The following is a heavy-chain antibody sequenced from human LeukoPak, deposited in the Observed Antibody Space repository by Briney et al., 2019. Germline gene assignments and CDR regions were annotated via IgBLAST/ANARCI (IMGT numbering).Heavy chain of an antibody. V-gene: IGHV3-23*01. CDR2: ITGSGGNT. CDR3: AKAASSSWPSYYYGMDV. D-gene: IGHD6-13*01. Sequence: TGGSLRLSCVASGFTLSSYAMSWVRQAPGKGLEWVSVITGSGGNTYYADSVKGRFTISKDNSKNTVYLQMSSLRVDDTAVYYCAKAASSSWPSYYYGMDVWGQGTTVTVSS. J-gene: IGHJ6*02. CDR1: GFTLSSYA.